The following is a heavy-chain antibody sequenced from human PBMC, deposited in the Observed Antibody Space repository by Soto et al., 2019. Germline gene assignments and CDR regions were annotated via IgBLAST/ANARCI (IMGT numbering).Heavy chain of an antibody. CDR3: ARGGRRSPGMDV. V-gene: IGHV4-4*02. Sequence: SETLSLTCAVSGGSISSSNWWSWVRQPPGKGLEWIGEIYHSGSTNYNPSLKSRATISVDKSKNQFSLKLSSVTAADTAVYYCARGGRRSPGMDVWGQGTTVTV. CDR1: GGSISSSNW. J-gene: IGHJ6*02. CDR2: IYHSGST.